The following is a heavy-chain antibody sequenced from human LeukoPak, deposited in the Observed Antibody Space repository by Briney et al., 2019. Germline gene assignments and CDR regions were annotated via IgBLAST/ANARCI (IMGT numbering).Heavy chain of an antibody. CDR1: GGSISSSSYY. V-gene: IGHV4-39*07. D-gene: IGHD3-10*01. CDR3: ASTTMVRGVSWFDP. CDR2: VYYRGNT. J-gene: IGHJ5*02. Sequence: PSETLSLTCAVSGGSISSSSYYWGWIRQPPGTGLEWIGSVYYRGNTYYNPSLKSRVTTSVDTSKNQFSLKLSSVTAADTAVYYCASTTMVRGVSWFDPWGQGTLVTVSS.